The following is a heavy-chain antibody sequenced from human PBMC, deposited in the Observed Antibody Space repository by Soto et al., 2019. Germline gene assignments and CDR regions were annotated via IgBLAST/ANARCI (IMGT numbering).Heavy chain of an antibody. CDR2: IYSGGIT. J-gene: IGHJ4*02. D-gene: IGHD4-17*01. V-gene: IGHV3-53*01. CDR1: GFTVYSNY. Sequence: EVQLVESGGGLIQPGGSLRLSCAASGFTVYSNYMSWVRQAPGKGLEWVSVIYSGGITYYADSVKGRFTISRDNSKNTLYLQMNSLRAEDTAVYYCARDYADYVLGYFDYWGQGTLVTVSS. CDR3: ARDYADYVLGYFDY.